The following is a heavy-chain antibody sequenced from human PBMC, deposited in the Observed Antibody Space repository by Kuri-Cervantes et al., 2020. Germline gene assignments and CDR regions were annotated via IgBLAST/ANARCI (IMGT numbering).Heavy chain of an antibody. V-gene: IGHV1-69*13. Sequence: SVKVSCKASGATFSSYAVTWVRQAPGQGLEWVGGIIPIFNTLKYAPKFHGRVTITADASTSTVYMELRSLRSDDTAVYYCARDSEGAWYGSGSRPSDYWGQGTLVTVSS. D-gene: IGHD3-10*01. J-gene: IGHJ4*02. CDR1: GATFSSYA. CDR2: IIPIFNTL. CDR3: ARDSEGAWYGSGSRPSDY.